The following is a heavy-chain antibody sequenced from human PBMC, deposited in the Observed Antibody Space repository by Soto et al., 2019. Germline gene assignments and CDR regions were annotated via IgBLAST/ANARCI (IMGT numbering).Heavy chain of an antibody. Sequence: SETLSLTCTVSGGSISSYYWSWIRQPPGKGLEWIGYIYYSGSTNYNPSLKSRVTISVDTSKNQFSLKLSSVTAADTAVYYCARGLRFLEWLLPYDYYYYMDVWGKGTTVTVSS. D-gene: IGHD3-3*01. J-gene: IGHJ6*03. V-gene: IGHV4-59*01. CDR3: ARGLRFLEWLLPYDYYYYMDV. CDR1: GGSISSYY. CDR2: IYYSGST.